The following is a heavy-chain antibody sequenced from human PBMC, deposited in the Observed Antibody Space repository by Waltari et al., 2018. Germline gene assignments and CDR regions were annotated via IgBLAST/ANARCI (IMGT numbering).Heavy chain of an antibody. V-gene: IGHV3-30*02. D-gene: IGHD6-19*01. CDR2: IRYDGSNK. CDR3: AKVKAVGIAVAGYMDV. CDR1: GFIFSNYG. J-gene: IGHJ6*02. Sequence: QVQLVESGGGVVQPGGSLRLSCTASGFIFSNYGMHWVRRAPGKGLEWVAFIRYDGSNKYYADSVKGRFTISRDNSKNTLYLQMKSLRAEDTAVYYCAKVKAVGIAVAGYMDVWGQGTTVTVSS.